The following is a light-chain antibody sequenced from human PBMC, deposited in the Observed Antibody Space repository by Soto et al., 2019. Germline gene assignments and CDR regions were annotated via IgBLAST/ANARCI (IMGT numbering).Light chain of an antibody. CDR3: QQYNGDSGYT. J-gene: IGKJ2*01. CDR1: QFIRNW. Sequence: DIQMTQSPSTLSASLGDRVTITCRASQFIRNWLAWYQQKPGTAPKLLIYDASTLESGVPSRFSGSGSGTEFTLTISRLQPDDFATYYCQQYNGDSGYTFGQGTKLEIK. CDR2: DAS. V-gene: IGKV1-5*01.